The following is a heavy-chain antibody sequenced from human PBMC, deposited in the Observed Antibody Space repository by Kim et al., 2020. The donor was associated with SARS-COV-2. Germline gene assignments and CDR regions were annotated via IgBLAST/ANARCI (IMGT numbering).Heavy chain of an antibody. D-gene: IGHD2-2*02. Sequence: ASVKVSCKVSGYTLTELSMHWVRQAPGKGLEWMGGFDPEDGETIYAQKFQGRVTMTEDTSTDTAYMELSSLRSEDTAVYYCAAPAVVPAGIPLYYYGMDVWGQGTTVTVSS. CDR3: AAPAVVPAGIPLYYYGMDV. CDR2: FDPEDGET. J-gene: IGHJ6*02. V-gene: IGHV1-24*01. CDR1: GYTLTELS.